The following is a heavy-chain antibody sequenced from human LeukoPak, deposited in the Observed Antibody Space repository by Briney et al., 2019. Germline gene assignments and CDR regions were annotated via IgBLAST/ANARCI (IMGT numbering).Heavy chain of an antibody. CDR2: INPNSGGT. CDR3: AREYSSSWPGFDY. J-gene: IGHJ4*02. Sequence: ASVKVSRKASGYTCTGYYMHWVRQAPGQGLEWMGWINPNSGGTNYAQKFQGRVTMTRDTSISTAYMELSRLRSDDTAVYYCAREYSSSWPGFDYWGQGTLVTVSS. D-gene: IGHD6-13*01. V-gene: IGHV1-2*02. CDR1: GYTCTGYY.